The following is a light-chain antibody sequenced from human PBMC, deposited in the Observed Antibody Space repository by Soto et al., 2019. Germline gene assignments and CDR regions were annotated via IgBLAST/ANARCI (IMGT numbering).Light chain of an antibody. J-gene: IGKJ5*01. CDR1: QGISSL. V-gene: IGKV3-15*01. CDR2: AAS. CDR3: QQYYAWPIT. Sequence: IGLTQSPATLSVSPGESDALSCRASQGISSLLAWYKQKHGQALRVLIYAASTRAAGIQARFSGSGSGTDFTLPISSLTSEDFEVPYCQQYYAWPITFGQGTRLEI.